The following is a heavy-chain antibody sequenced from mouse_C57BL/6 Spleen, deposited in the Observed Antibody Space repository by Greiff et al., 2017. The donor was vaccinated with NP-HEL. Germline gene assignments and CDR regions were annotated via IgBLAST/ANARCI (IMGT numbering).Heavy chain of an antibody. CDR2: IHPNSGST. V-gene: IGHV1-64*01. CDR1: GYTFTSYW. D-gene: IGHD1-1*01. CDR3: ARRDYYGSSSYWYFDV. Sequence: VKLQQPGAELVKPGASVKLSCKASGYTFTSYWMHWVKQRPGQGLEWIGMIHPNSGSTNYNEKFKSKATLTVDKSSSTAYMQLSSLTSEDSAVYYCARRDYYGSSSYWYFDVWGTGTTVTVSS. J-gene: IGHJ1*03.